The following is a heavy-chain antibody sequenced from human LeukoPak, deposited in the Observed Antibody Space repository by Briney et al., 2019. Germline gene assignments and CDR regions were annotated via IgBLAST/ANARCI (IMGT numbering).Heavy chain of an antibody. Sequence: GGSLRLSCVASGFTFSSYGMHWVRQAPGKGLEWVAVISYDGSNKYYADSVKGRFTISRDNSKNTLYLQMNSLRAEDTAVYYCAGRTLESIAAAGDYWGQGTLVTVSS. CDR1: GFTFSSYG. V-gene: IGHV3-30*19. J-gene: IGHJ4*02. D-gene: IGHD6-13*01. CDR2: ISYDGSNK. CDR3: AGRTLESIAAAGDY.